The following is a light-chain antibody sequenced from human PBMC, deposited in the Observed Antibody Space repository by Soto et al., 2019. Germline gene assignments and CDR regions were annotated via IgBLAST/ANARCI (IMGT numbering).Light chain of an antibody. V-gene: IGLV1-47*02. Sequence: QSVLTQPPSVSAAPGQKVTISCSGSSSNIGNYYVSWYQQLPGTAPKLLIYANNQRPSGVPDRFSGSKSGTSASLAISGLRSEDEADYYCATWDDSLSGWVFGGGTKLTVL. CDR1: SSNIGNYY. CDR2: ANN. CDR3: ATWDDSLSGWV. J-gene: IGLJ3*02.